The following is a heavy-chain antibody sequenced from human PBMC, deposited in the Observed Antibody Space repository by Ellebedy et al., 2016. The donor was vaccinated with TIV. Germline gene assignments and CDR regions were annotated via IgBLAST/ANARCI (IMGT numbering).Heavy chain of an antibody. D-gene: IGHD2-15*01. J-gene: IGHJ6*02. Sequence: PAGSLRLSCAASGFSFSSFEFNWVRQSPGKGLEWVSYISSSGTTKYYADSVKGRFTISRDNAKNSLYLQMNSLRAEDTAVYYCAAAHYYFYGKDVWGQGTRVTVSS. CDR3: AAAHYYFYGKDV. V-gene: IGHV3-48*03. CDR2: ISSSGTTK. CDR1: GFSFSSFE.